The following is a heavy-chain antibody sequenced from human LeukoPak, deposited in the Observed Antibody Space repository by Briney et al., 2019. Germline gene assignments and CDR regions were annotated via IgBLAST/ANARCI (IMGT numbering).Heavy chain of an antibody. CDR3: AREARGSGRDFHY. V-gene: IGHV3-11*01. D-gene: IGHD1-26*01. CDR2: IGTRSTPI. J-gene: IGHJ4*02. Sequence: GGSLRLSCAACGFSYSDFYMSWLRQAPGMGVEGISYIGTRSTPIYFADSVKGRFTISSDDAKNSLYLQMNSLRDEDTAVYFCAREARGSGRDFHYWGQGILVTVSS. CDR1: GFSYSDFY.